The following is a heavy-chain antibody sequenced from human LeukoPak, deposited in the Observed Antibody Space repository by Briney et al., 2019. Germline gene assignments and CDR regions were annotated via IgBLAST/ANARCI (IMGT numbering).Heavy chain of an antibody. CDR1: AFTFSDYR. Sequence: PGGSLRLSCAASAFTFSDYRMSWIRQAPGKGLEWVSSIGRTGRYTYYGDSAKGRFTISRDNAKNSLYLQMNSLRPEDTAVYYCARAFNYGGDYFDYWGQGSLVTVSS. CDR3: ARAFNYGGDYFDY. D-gene: IGHD4-23*01. J-gene: IGHJ4*02. V-gene: IGHV3-11*06. CDR2: IGRTGRYT.